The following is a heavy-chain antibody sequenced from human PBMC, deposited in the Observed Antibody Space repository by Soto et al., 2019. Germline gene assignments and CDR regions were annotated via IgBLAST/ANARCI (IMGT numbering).Heavy chain of an antibody. D-gene: IGHD2-2*01. V-gene: IGHV3-7*01. CDR2: IKQDGSEK. J-gene: IGHJ6*02. CDR1: GFTFSSYW. Sequence: GGSLRLSCAASGFTFSSYWMSWVRQAPGKGLEWVANIKQDGSEKYYVDSVKGRFTISRDNAKNSLYLQMNSLRAEDTAVYYCARDPNIVLVPAALRSYYYYYGMYVLGQGTKVPVS. CDR3: ARDPNIVLVPAALRSYYYYYGMYV.